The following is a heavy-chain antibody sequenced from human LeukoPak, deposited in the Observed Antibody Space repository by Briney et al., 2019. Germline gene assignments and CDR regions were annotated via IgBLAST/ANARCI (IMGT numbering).Heavy chain of an antibody. J-gene: IGHJ4*02. V-gene: IGHV4-4*09. CDR2: IYTSGST. CDR1: VGSISSYY. CDR3: ASLGAVAGTLDY. D-gene: IGHD6-19*01. Sequence: SETLSLTCTVSVGSISSYYWSWIRQPPGKGLEGSGYIYTSGSTNYNPSLKRRVTISVDTSKNPFSLKLSSVTAEDTAVYYCASLGAVAGTLDYWGQGTLVTVSS.